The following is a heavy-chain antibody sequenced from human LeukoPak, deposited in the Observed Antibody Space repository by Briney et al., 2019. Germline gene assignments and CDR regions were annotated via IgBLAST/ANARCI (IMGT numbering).Heavy chain of an antibody. CDR2: IYYSGRT. CDR3: ARVGGHTYYDTLTGLMKWFDP. V-gene: IGHV4-30-4*01. D-gene: IGHD3-9*01. CDR1: GGSISSGDYY. J-gene: IGHJ5*02. Sequence: SETLSLTCSVSGGSISSGDYYWSWIRHPPGKGLEWVGYIYYSGRTYYNPSLKSRVTISADTSKNQISLSLSSVTAADTALYFCARVGGHTYYDTLTGLMKWFDPWGQGTLVTVSS.